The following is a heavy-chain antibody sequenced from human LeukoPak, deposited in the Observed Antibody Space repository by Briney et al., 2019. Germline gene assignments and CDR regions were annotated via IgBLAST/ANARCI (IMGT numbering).Heavy chain of an antibody. D-gene: IGHD6-13*01. CDR2: ISSNGGST. V-gene: IGHV3-64*01. CDR3: ARDGQLGPFDY. J-gene: IGHJ4*02. Sequence: GGSLRLSCAASGFTFSSYAMHWVRQAPGKGLEYVSAISSNGGSTYYANSVKGRFTISRDNSKNTLYLQMGSLRAEDMAVYYCARDGQLGPFDYWGQGTPVTVSS. CDR1: GFTFSSYA.